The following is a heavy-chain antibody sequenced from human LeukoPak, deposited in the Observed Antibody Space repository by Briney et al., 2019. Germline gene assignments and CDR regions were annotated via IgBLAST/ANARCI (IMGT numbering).Heavy chain of an antibody. CDR2: IIPIFGTA. CDR1: GGTFSSYA. V-gene: IGHV1-69*13. CDR3: ATGYCSSTNCRIDY. J-gene: IGHJ4*02. Sequence: ASVKVSCKASGGTFSSYAISWVRQAPGQGLEWMGGIIPIFGTANYAQKFQGRVTITADESTSTAYMELRSLRSDDTAVYYCATGYCSSTNCRIDYWGQGTLDSVSS. D-gene: IGHD2-2*03.